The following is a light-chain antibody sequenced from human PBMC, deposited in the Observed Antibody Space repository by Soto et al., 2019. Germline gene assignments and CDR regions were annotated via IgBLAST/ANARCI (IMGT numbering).Light chain of an antibody. CDR1: SSDVGAYNS. CDR3: SSYVGNNMVV. CDR2: EVS. Sequence: QSVLTQPPSASGSPGQSVTISCTGTSSDVGAYNSVSWYQQHPGKAPQLMIYEVSKRPSGVPDRFSGSKSGNTASLTVSGLQTEDEADYYCSSYVGNNMVVFGPGTKLTVL. J-gene: IGLJ1*01. V-gene: IGLV2-8*01.